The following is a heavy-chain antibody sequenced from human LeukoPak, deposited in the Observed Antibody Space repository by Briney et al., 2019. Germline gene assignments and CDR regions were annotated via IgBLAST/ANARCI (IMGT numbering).Heavy chain of an antibody. CDR2: ISAYNGNT. D-gene: IGHD5-12*01. CDR1: GGTFSSYA. CDR3: ARSDSGYDPDNWFDP. J-gene: IGHJ5*02. Sequence: GASVKVSCKASGGTFSSYAISWVRQAPGQGLEWMGWISAYNGNTNYAQKLQGRVTMTTDTSTSTAYMELRSLRSDDTAVYYCARSDSGYDPDNWFDPWGQGTLVTVSS. V-gene: IGHV1-18*01.